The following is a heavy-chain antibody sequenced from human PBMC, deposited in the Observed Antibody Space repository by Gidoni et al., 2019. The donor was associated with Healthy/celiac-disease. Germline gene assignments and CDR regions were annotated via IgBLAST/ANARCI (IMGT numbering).Heavy chain of an antibody. D-gene: IGHD6-19*01. CDR1: GYPISSGYY. V-gene: IGHV4-38-2*02. Sequence: QVQLQESGPVLVKPSETPSLTSAVSGYPISSGYYWGWIRQPPGKGLEWIGRIYHSGSTYYNPSLKDRVTISVDTSKNQFSRKLSSVTAADTAVYYCARDGGGEQWLVEDEESNWFDPWGQGTLVTVSS. J-gene: IGHJ5*02. CDR3: ARDGGGEQWLVEDEESNWFDP. CDR2: IYHSGST.